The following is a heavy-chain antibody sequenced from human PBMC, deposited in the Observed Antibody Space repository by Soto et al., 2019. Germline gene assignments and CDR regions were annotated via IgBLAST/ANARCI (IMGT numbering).Heavy chain of an antibody. CDR1: GFTFSNAW. CDR3: TCSKAKYADYGLDV. D-gene: IGHD6-13*01. J-gene: IGHJ6*02. Sequence: VSLQLSCAASGFTFSNAWMTWVRQAPGKGLEWVGRIKSETDGGIPDYAAPVKGRFTISRDDSENMVYLQMNSLKTEDAAVYYCTCSKAKYADYGLDVWGQGTTVTVSS. V-gene: IGHV3-15*01. CDR2: IKSETDGGIP.